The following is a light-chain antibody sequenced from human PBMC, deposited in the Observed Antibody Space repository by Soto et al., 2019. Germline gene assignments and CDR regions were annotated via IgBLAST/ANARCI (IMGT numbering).Light chain of an antibody. CDR1: QSISTW. V-gene: IGKV1-5*01. CDR2: DAS. Sequence: DIQMTQSPSTLSASVGYRVTITCRASQSISTWLAWYQQKPGKAPKLLIYDASSLESGVPSRFSGSGSGTEFTLTIRSLQPDDFAVYYCKQYKEWPPFNCGQGKRREIK. CDR3: KQYKEWPPFN. J-gene: IGKJ5*01.